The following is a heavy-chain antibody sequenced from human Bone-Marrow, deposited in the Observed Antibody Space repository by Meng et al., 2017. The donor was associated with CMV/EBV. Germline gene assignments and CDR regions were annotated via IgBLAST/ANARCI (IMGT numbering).Heavy chain of an antibody. D-gene: IGHD1-26*01. J-gene: IGHJ4*02. CDR3: ARSLEELLRADY. V-gene: IGHV3-20*04. CDR1: GFTFDDYG. Sequence: GESLKISCAASGFTFDDYGMSWVRQAPGKGLEWVSGINWNGGSTGYADSVKGRFTISRDNAKNSLYLQMNSLRAEDTAVYYCARSLEELLRADYWGQGTLVTVSS. CDR2: INWNGGST.